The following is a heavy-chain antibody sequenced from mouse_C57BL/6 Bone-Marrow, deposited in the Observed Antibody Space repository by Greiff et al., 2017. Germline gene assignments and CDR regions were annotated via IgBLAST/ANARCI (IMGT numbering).Heavy chain of an antibody. CDR1: GYTFTSYW. Sequence: QVQLQQPGTELVKPGASVKLSCKASGYTFTSYWMHWVKQRPGQGLEWIGKINPSNGGTNYNEKFKSKDTLTVDKSSSTAYMQLSSLTSEDAAVYYCARWDDDYDAAWFAYWGQGTLVTVSA. J-gene: IGHJ3*01. D-gene: IGHD2-4*01. CDR2: INPSNGGT. V-gene: IGHV1-53*01. CDR3: ARWDDDYDAAWFAY.